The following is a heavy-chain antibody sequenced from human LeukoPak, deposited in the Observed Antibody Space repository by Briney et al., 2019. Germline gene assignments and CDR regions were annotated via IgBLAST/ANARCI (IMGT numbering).Heavy chain of an antibody. CDR2: ISAYNGNT. CDR3: ARDKNRGGYDYPPLV. Sequence: GASVKVSCKASGCTFTSYGISWVRQAPGQGLEWMGWISAYNGNTNYAQKLQGRVTMTTDTSTSTAYMELRSLRSDDTAVYYCARDKNRGGYDYPPLVWGQGTLVTVSS. CDR1: GCTFTSYG. D-gene: IGHD5-12*01. V-gene: IGHV1-18*01. J-gene: IGHJ4*02.